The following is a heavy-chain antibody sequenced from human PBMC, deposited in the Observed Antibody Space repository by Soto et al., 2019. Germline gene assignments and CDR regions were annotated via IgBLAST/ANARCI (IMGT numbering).Heavy chain of an antibody. D-gene: IGHD3-3*01. J-gene: IGHJ5*02. V-gene: IGHV3-74*01. CDR3: ARDLVEGQRYYDFPYNWFDP. CDR1: GFTFSSYW. CDR2: INSDGSST. Sequence: GGSLRLSCAASGFTFSSYWMHWVRQAPGKGLVWVSRINSDGSSTSYADSVKGRFTISRDNAKNTLYLQMNSLRAEDTVVYYCARDLVEGQRYYDFPYNWFDPWGQGTLVTVSS.